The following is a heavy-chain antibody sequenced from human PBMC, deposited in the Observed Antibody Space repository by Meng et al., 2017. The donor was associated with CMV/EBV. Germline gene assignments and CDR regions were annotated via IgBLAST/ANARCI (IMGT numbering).Heavy chain of an antibody. CDR2: IIPIFGTA. D-gene: IGHD3-22*01. CDR3: ARPYSGYYYPGFDY. J-gene: IGHJ4*02. V-gene: IGHV1-69*12. CDR1: GGTFSSYA. Sequence: QGQLVQSGAEVKKPGSSVKVPCKASGGTFSSYAISWGRQAPGQGLEWMGGIIPIFGTANYAQKFQGRVTITADESTSTAYMELSSLRSEDTAVYYCARPYSGYYYPGFDYWGQGTLVTVSS.